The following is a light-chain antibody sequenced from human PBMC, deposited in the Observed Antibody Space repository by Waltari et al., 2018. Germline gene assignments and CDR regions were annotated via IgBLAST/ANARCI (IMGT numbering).Light chain of an antibody. CDR2: VKSDGRH. CDR3: QTGGHGTWV. J-gene: IGLJ3*02. CDR1: SGHSGHI. V-gene: IGLV4-69*01. Sequence: QLVLTQSPSASASLGASVKLTCTLRSGHSGHIIAWHEQQPEKGPRFLMKVKSDGRHTKGDGIPVRFSGSSSGADRYLTISRVQSGDEADYYCQTGGHGTWVFGGGTKLTVL.